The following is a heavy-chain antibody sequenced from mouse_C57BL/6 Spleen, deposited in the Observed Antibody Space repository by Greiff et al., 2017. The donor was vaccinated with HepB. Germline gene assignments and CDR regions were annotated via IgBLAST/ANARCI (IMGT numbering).Heavy chain of an antibody. CDR1: GFSLSTFGMG. J-gene: IGHJ4*01. CDR3: ARDYYYGSSLYYAMDY. Sequence: QVTLKVSGPGILQPSQTLSLTCSFSGFSLSTFGMGVGWIRQPSGKGLEWLAHIWWDDDKYYNPALKSRLTISKDTSKNQVFLKIANVDTADTATYYCARDYYYGSSLYYAMDYWGQGTSVTVSS. CDR2: IWWDDDK. D-gene: IGHD1-1*01. V-gene: IGHV8-8*01.